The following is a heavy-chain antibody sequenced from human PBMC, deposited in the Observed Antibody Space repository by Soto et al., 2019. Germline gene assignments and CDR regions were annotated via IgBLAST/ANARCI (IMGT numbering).Heavy chain of an antibody. J-gene: IGHJ4*02. CDR2: ISYDGSNK. V-gene: IGHV3-30*18. Sequence: QVQLVESGGGVVQPGRSLRLSCAASGFTFSSYGMHWVRQAPGKGLEWVAVISYDGSNKYYADSVKGRFTISRDNSKNTLYLQMNSLRAEDTAGYYCAKDPDIVLVPAPPGDWGQGTLVTVSS. D-gene: IGHD2-2*01. CDR1: GFTFSSYG. CDR3: AKDPDIVLVPAPPGD.